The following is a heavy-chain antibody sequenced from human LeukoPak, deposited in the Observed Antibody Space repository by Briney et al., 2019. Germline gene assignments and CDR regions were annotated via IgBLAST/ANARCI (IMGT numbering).Heavy chain of an antibody. J-gene: IGHJ4*02. CDR1: GFTFSSYG. D-gene: IGHD3-3*01. CDR2: ISYDGSNK. CDR3: AKQGVYDFWSGYYTF. Sequence: PGRSLRLSCAASGFTFSSYGMHWVRQAPGKGLEWVAVISYDGSNKYYADSVKGRFTISRDNSKNTLYLQMNSLRAEDTAVYYCAKQGVYDFWSGYYTFWGQGTLVTVSS. V-gene: IGHV3-30*18.